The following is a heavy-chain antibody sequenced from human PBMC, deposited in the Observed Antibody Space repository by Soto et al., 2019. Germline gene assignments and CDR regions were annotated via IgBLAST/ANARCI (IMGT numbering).Heavy chain of an antibody. V-gene: IGHV3-9*01. CDR3: AKDMGRYCSAGTCYSKNVFDI. D-gene: IGHD2-15*01. J-gene: IGHJ3*02. CDR2: ISWNSGSI. Sequence: LRLSCAVSGFTFDDYAMHWVRQPPGKGLEWVSGISWNSGSIDYADSVKGRFTISRDNAKNSLYLQMSSLRTEDTAFYYCAKDMGRYCSAGTCYSKNVFDIWGQGTMVTVSS. CDR1: GFTFDDYA.